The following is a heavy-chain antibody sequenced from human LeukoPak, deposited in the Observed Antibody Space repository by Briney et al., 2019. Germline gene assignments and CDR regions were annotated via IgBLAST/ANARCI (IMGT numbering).Heavy chain of an antibody. CDR3: AKVEVVDYEYYFDY. V-gene: IGHV3-30*18. Sequence: GGSLRLSCAASGFTFSSYGTHWVRQAPGKGLEWVAVISYDGSNKYYADSVKGRFTISRDNSKNTLYLQMNSLRAEDTAVYYCAKVEVVDYEYYFDYWGQGTLVTVSS. CDR2: ISYDGSNK. D-gene: IGHD4-17*01. CDR1: GFTFSSYG. J-gene: IGHJ4*02.